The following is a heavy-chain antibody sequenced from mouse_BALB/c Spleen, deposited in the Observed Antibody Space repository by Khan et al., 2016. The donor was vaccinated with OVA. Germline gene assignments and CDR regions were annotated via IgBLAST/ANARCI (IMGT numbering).Heavy chain of an antibody. J-gene: IGHJ3*01. CDR1: GYTFTSYT. Sequence: QVQLKQSGAELARPGASVKMSCKASGYTFTSYTIHWIKLRPGQGLEWIGYINPSNGYTNYNQKFKDKATLTADKSSTTAYMQLSSLTSDDSADYYCVRDWAYYRKDGWFAYWGQGTLVTVSA. CDR3: VRDWAYYRKDGWFAY. V-gene: IGHV1-4*01. CDR2: INPSNGYT. D-gene: IGHD2-14*01.